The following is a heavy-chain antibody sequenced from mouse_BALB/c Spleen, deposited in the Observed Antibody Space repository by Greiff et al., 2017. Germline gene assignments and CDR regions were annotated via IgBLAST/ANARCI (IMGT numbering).Heavy chain of an antibody. CDR3: ARSGLRRDDYAMDY. D-gene: IGHD2-2*01. V-gene: IGHV5-17*02. J-gene: IGHJ4*01. Sequence: DVMLVESGGGLVQPGGSRKLSCAASGFTFSSFGMHWVRQAPEKGLEWVAYISSGSSTIYYADTVKGRFTISRDNPKNTLFLQMTSRRSEDTAMYYCARSGLRRDDYAMDYWGQGTSVTVSS. CDR1: GFTFSSFG. CDR2: ISSGSSTI.